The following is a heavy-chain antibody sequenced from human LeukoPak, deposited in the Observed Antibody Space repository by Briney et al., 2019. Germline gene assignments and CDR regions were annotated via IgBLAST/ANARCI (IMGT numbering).Heavy chain of an antibody. J-gene: IGHJ4*02. CDR1: GGSISNHS. V-gene: IGHV4-59*08. D-gene: IGHD3-22*01. Sequence: SETLSLTCTVSGGSISNHSWSWIRQPPGKGLEWIGYIYYSGTTQYNPSLKSRVTISADTSRNQFSLKLSSVTAADTAMYYCTRRQYDTTGYYHIDYWGQGSLVTVSS. CDR2: IYYSGTT. CDR3: TRRQYDTTGYYHIDY.